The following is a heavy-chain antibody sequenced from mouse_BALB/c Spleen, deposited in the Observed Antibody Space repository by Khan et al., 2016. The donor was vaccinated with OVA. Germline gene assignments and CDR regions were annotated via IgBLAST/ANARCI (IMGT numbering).Heavy chain of an antibody. CDR2: ISSGGDYT. D-gene: IGHD4-1*01. Sequence: EVELVESGGDLVKPGGSLKLSCAASGFTFSSYGMSWVRQTPDKRLEWVATISSGGDYTYYPDSVKGRFTISRDTAKNTLYLQMSSLKSEDTAMYSCASHLTGSFGYWGQGTPVTVSA. V-gene: IGHV5-6*01. J-gene: IGHJ3*01. CDR3: ASHLTGSFGY. CDR1: GFTFSSYG.